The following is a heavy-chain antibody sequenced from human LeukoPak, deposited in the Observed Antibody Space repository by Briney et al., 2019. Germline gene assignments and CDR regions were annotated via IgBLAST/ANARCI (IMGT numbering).Heavy chain of an antibody. CDR1: GYSITSGYY. D-gene: IGHD1-14*01. CDR3: VRHARTSEDFDY. CDR2: IYHSGNT. Sequence: SETLSLXCAVSGYSITSGYYWGWIRQPPGQGLEWIGSIYHSGNTYYNPSLKSRVTISVDTSKNQFSLKLNSVTAADTAVYYCVRHARTSEDFDYWGQGTLVTVSS. V-gene: IGHV4-38-2*01. J-gene: IGHJ4*02.